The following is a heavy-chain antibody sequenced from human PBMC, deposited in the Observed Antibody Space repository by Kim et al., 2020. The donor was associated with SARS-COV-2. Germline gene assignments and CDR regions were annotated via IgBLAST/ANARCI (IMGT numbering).Heavy chain of an antibody. J-gene: IGHJ3*02. CDR1: GFTFGDFA. CDR3: AKNLVSSSFRAFHI. D-gene: IGHD6-6*01. V-gene: IGHV3-9*01. CDR2: LSWNSGVI. Sequence: GVSLRLSCAASGFTFGDFAMHWVRQVPGKGLEWVSGLSWNSGVIGYADSVKGRFTISRHNAENSLYLQMNSLRAEDTAFYYCAKNLVSSSFRAFHIWGQGTLLTVSS.